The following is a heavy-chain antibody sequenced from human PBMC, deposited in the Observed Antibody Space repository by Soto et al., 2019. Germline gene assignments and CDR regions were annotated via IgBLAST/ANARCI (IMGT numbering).Heavy chain of an antibody. V-gene: IGHV1-18*04. Sequence: ASVKVSCKASGYTFTSYGISWVRQAPGQGLEWMGWISAYNGNTNYAQKLQGRVTMTTDTSTSTAYMELRSLRSDDTAVYYCAREGEQTYYYYYGMDVWGRGTTVTVSS. J-gene: IGHJ6*02. CDR2: ISAYNGNT. D-gene: IGHD2-21*01. CDR1: GYTFTSYG. CDR3: AREGEQTYYYYYGMDV.